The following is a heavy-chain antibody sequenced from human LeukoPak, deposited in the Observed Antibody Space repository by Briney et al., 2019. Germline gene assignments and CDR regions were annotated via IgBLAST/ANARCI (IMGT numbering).Heavy chain of an antibody. J-gene: IGHJ4*02. Sequence: GGSLRLPCAASGFTFSSYAMTWVRQAPGKGLEWVSTITYSGSSSYYADSVKGRFTISRDNSKNTLYLQMGDLRAEDTAMYYCGRDSRTGGPRAFDSWGQGTLVTVSP. V-gene: IGHV3-23*01. CDR2: ITYSGSSS. D-gene: IGHD2-8*02. CDR3: GRDSRTGGPRAFDS. CDR1: GFTFSSYA.